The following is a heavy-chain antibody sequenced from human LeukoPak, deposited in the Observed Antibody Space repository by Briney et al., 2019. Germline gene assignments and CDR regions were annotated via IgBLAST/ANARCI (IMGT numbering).Heavy chain of an antibody. CDR2: TYYRSKWYN. Sequence: SQTLSLTWSISGDSVSSNSAAWNWIRQSPSRGLEFLGRTYYRSKWYNDYAVSVKSRITIKSDTSKNQFSLQLNSVTPEDTAVYYCASTHGPIDHWGQGTLVTVSS. V-gene: IGHV6-1*01. D-gene: IGHD2-8*01. CDR1: GDSVSSNSAA. CDR3: ASTHGPIDH. J-gene: IGHJ5*02.